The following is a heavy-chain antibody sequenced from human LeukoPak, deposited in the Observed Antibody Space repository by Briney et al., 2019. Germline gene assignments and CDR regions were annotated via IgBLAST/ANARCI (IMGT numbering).Heavy chain of an antibody. CDR1: GGTFTNYA. V-gene: IGHV1-2*02. CDR2: INPDSGGT. J-gene: IGHJ4*02. D-gene: IGHD6-19*01. Sequence: GASVKVSCKASGGTFTNYAISWVRQAPGQGLEWMGWINPDSGGTNYAQKFQGRVTMTRDTSISTAYMEVSRLRSDDTAVYYCAREGSGWYGNFDYWGQGTLVTVSS. CDR3: AREGSGWYGNFDY.